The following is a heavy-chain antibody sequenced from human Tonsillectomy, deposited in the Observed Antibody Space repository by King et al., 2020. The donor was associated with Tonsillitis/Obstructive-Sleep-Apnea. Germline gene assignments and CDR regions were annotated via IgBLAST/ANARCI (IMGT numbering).Heavy chain of an antibody. Sequence: VQLQQWGAGLLKPSETLSLTCAVYGGSFSDYYWTWIRQPPGKGLEWIGEITHSGITNYYPSLKSRVTISVDTSKNQFSLKLSSVTAADTAVYYCARGGSSSSLYYYYMDVWGKGTTVTVSS. J-gene: IGHJ6*03. CDR1: GGSFSDYY. V-gene: IGHV4-34*01. CDR2: ITHSGIT. D-gene: IGHD6-13*01. CDR3: ARGGSSSSLYYYYMDV.